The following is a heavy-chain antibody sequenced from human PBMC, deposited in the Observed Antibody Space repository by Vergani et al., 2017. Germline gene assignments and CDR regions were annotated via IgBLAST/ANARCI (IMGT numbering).Heavy chain of an antibody. J-gene: IGHJ6*03. CDR2: VYYSGTT. D-gene: IGHD3/OR15-3a*01. Sequence: QLQLQESGPGLVKPSETLSLTCTVSGGSISRDTYSWNWVRQPPGKPLEWIGSVYYSGTTYYNPSLGGRVTMSIDKSKNHFSLTLTSVTAADSAFYFCARGQTGYSRDWSTYFFYMDVWGKGTTVTVSS. V-gene: IGHV4-30-2*01. CDR3: ARGQTGYSRDWSTYFFYMDV. CDR1: GGSISRDTYS.